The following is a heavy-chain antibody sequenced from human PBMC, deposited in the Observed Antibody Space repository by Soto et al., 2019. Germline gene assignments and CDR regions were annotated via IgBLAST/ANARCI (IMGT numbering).Heavy chain of an antibody. Sequence: SETLSLTCTVSGGSISSGDYYWSWIRQPPGKGLEWIGYIYYSGSTYYNPSLKSRVTISVDTSKNQFSLKLSSVTAADTAVYYCDSVGGFGATTIDYWGQGTLVSVSS. J-gene: IGHJ4*02. D-gene: IGHD3-10*01. V-gene: IGHV4-30-4*01. CDR3: DSVGGFGATTIDY. CDR2: IYYSGST. CDR1: GGSISSGDYY.